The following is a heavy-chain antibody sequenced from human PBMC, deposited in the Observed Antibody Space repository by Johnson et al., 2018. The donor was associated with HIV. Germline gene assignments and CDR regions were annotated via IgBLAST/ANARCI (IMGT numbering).Heavy chain of an antibody. CDR2: ISYDGNNK. V-gene: IGHV3-30*18. Sequence: QVQLVESGGGVVQPGRSLRLSCAASGFTFSSFGMHWVRQAPGKGLEWVAVISYDGNNKYYADSVKGRFTISRDNSKNTLYLQMNSLRAEDTAVYYCAKLGGSGNAFDIWGQGTMVTVSS. D-gene: IGHD3-10*01. CDR3: AKLGGSGNAFDI. CDR1: GFTFSSFG. J-gene: IGHJ3*02.